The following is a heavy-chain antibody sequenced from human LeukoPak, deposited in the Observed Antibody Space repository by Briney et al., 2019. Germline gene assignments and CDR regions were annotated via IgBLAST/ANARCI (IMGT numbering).Heavy chain of an antibody. CDR2: ISSSSSYI. J-gene: IGHJ4*02. CDR3: AREGSGTYYFDY. V-gene: IGHV3-21*01. D-gene: IGHD3-10*01. Sequence: GGSLRLSCAAPGFTFSSYSMNWVRQAPGKGLEWVSSISSSSSYIYCADSVKGRFTISRDNAKNSLYLQMNSLRAEDTAVYYCAREGSGTYYFDYWGQGTLVTVSS. CDR1: GFTFSSYS.